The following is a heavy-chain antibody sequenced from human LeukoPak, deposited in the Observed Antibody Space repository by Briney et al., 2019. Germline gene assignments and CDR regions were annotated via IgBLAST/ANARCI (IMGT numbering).Heavy chain of an antibody. CDR1: GGSFSGYY. V-gene: IGHV4-34*01. CDR2: IYHSGST. CDR3: AIYSSSQDHYYYYYMDV. Sequence: SETLSLTCAVYGGSFSGYYWSWIRQPPGKGLEWIGSIYHSGSTYYNPSLKSRVTISVDTSKNQFSLKLSSVTAADTAVYYCAIYSSSQDHYYYYYMDVWGKGTTVTVSS. D-gene: IGHD6-6*01. J-gene: IGHJ6*03.